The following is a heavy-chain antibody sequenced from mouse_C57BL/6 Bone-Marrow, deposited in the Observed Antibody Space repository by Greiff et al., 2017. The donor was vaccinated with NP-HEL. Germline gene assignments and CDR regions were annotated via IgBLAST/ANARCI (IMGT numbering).Heavy chain of an antibody. Sequence: VQLQQSGAELARPGASVKLSCKASGYTFTSYGISWVKQRPGQGLEWIGEIYPRSGNTYYNEKFKGKATLTADKSSSTAYMELRSLTSEDSAVYFCARVYYYGSSHWYFDVWGTGTTVTVSS. CDR2: IYPRSGNT. V-gene: IGHV1-81*01. CDR1: GYTFTSYG. D-gene: IGHD1-1*01. J-gene: IGHJ1*03. CDR3: ARVYYYGSSHWYFDV.